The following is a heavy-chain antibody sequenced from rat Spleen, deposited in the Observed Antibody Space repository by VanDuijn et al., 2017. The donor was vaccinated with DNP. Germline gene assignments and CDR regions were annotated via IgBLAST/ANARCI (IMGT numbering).Heavy chain of an antibody. J-gene: IGHJ2*01. Sequence: EVQLVESGGGPVQPGRSLKLSCVASGFIFSNYWMTWIRQAPGKGLEWVASISNTGDNTYYSDSVKGRFSLSRDNAKSTLYLQVNRVRSEDTANYYCTRRDYSSYIPNWFAYWGQGVMVTVSS. V-gene: IGHV5-31*01. CDR3: TRRDYSSYIPNWFAY. CDR1: GFIFSNYW. D-gene: IGHD1-2*01. CDR2: ISNTGDNT.